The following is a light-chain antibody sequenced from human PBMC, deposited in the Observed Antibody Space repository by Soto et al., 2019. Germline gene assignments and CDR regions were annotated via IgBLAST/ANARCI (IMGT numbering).Light chain of an antibody. Sequence: QAVVTQPPSASGTPGQRVTISCSGSSSNIGSNFVYWYLQLPGTAPKLLIYRDNQRPSGVPDRFSGSKSGTSASLAISGLRSEDEAGYYCASWDDSLYGVYVFGSGTKVTVL. CDR2: RDN. J-gene: IGLJ1*01. CDR3: ASWDDSLYGVYV. V-gene: IGLV1-47*01. CDR1: SSNIGSNF.